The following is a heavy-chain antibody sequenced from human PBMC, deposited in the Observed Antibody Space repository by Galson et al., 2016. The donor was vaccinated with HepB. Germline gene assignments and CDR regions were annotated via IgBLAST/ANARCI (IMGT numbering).Heavy chain of an antibody. CDR2: INPNTGVT. Sequence: SVKVSCKASGYTLSGYYVHWVRQVPGQGLEWMGWINPNTGVTNYAQKFQGRVSMTSDTSINTAYMELSRLGFGDTAVYYCARDSGRPGRYWYFDLWGRGTLVTVSS. D-gene: IGHD1-26*01. J-gene: IGHJ2*01. V-gene: IGHV1-2*02. CDR1: GYTLSGYY. CDR3: ARDSGRPGRYWYFDL.